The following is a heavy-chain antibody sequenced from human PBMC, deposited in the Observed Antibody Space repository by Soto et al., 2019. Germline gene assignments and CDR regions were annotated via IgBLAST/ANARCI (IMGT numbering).Heavy chain of an antibody. CDR1: GDSVSSDNSA. V-gene: IGHV6-1*01. CDR3: ARDSHDPMAPYSGSPDAFDI. CDR2: TYYRSKWYN. D-gene: IGHD1-26*01. Sequence: PSQTLSLTCAISGDSVSSDNSAWNWIRQSPSRGLEWLGRTYYRSKWYNDYAVSVSGRITINSDTSKNQLSLQLNSVTPEDTAIYYCARDSHDPMAPYSGSPDAFDIWGQGTMVTVSS. J-gene: IGHJ3*02.